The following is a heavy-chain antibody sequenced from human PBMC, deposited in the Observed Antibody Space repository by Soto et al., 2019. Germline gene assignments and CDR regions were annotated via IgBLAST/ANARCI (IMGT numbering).Heavy chain of an antibody. CDR2: IGVSSDA. CDR1: GFTFSSYA. CDR3: AKNYFFDS. V-gene: IGHV3-23*01. Sequence: GGSLRLSCAASGFTFSSYAMSWARQAPGKGLEWVSSIGVSSDAYYADSVKGRFTISRDNSRNTLYPQMNSLRAEDTALYYRAKNYFFDSWGQGTLVTVSS. J-gene: IGHJ4*02.